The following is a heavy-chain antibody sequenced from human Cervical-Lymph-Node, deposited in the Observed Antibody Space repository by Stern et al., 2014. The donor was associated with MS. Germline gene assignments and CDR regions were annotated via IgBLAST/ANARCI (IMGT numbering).Heavy chain of an antibody. CDR2: ISSSGNTI. CDR1: GFTFSDYY. CDR3: ARVEYTGYLVDY. Sequence: QVQLVQSGGDLVKPGGSLRLSCAASGFTFSDYYMSWIRQAPGKGLEWVSYISSSGNTIYYADSVKGRFTIPRDNAKNSLYLQVNSLRAEDTAGFYCARVEYTGYLVDYWGQGTLVTVSS. D-gene: IGHD5-12*01. J-gene: IGHJ4*02. V-gene: IGHV3-11*01.